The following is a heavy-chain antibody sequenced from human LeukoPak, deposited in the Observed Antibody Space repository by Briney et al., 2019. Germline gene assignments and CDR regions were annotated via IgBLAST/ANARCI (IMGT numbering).Heavy chain of an antibody. D-gene: IGHD2-15*01. CDR3: ARGALDAATPFDS. CDR2: ISSSSSYI. J-gene: IGHJ5*01. CDR1: GFTFSSYS. Sequence: GGSLRLSCSASGFTFSSYSMNWVRQAPGKGLEWVSSISSSSSYIYYADSLKGRFTISRHNAKKSVYLQMNSLRVEDTAVYYCARGALDAATPFDSWGQGTLVTVSS. V-gene: IGHV3-21*01.